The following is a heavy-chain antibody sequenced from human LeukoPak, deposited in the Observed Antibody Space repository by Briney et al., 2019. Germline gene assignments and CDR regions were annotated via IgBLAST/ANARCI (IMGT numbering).Heavy chain of an antibody. J-gene: IGHJ4*02. V-gene: IGHV1-46*01. CDR3: ARMEMDPAMVTNYFDY. CDR1: GYTFTSYY. Sequence: GASVTVSCKASGYTFTSYYMHWVRQAPGQGLEWMGVIHPSGGGTNYAPKFQGRVTMTRDTSTTTVFMEMSSLTSEDAAIYYCARMEMDPAMVTNYFDYWGQGTLVTVSS. D-gene: IGHD5-18*01. CDR2: IHPSGGGT.